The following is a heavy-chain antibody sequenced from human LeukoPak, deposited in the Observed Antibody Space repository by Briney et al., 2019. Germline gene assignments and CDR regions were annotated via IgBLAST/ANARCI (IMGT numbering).Heavy chain of an antibody. V-gene: IGHV3-15*01. J-gene: IGHJ4*02. CDR3: TTVRGSRYSGNY. CDR1: GFSFSSHW. Sequence: GGSLRLSCEASGFSFSSHWMTWVRQAPGKGLEWVGRIKSKTDGGTTDYAAPVKGRFTISRDDSKNTLHLQMNSLKTEDTAVYYCTTVRGSRYSGNYWGQGTLVTVSS. D-gene: IGHD3-10*01. CDR2: IKSKTDGGTT.